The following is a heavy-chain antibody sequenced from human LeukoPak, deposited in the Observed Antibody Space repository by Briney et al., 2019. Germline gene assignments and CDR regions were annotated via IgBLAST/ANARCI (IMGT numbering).Heavy chain of an antibody. CDR3: ARDGAGTLPN. Sequence: SVKVSCKASGYTFTSYGISWVRQAPGQGLEWMGGIIPIFGTANYAQKFQGRVTITTDESTSTAYMELSSLRSEDTAVYYCARDGAGTLPNWGQGTLVTVSS. CDR2: IIPIFGTA. V-gene: IGHV1-69*05. J-gene: IGHJ4*02. CDR1: GYTFTSYG. D-gene: IGHD6-19*01.